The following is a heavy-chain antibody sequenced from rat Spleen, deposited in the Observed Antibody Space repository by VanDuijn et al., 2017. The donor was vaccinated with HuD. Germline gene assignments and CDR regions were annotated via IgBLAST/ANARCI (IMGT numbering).Heavy chain of an antibody. J-gene: IGHJ2*01. Sequence: EVQLVESGGGLVQPGRSLKLSCVASGFTFSDCGMNWVRQAPGKGLEWVASITNASGGTHYPDSVKGRFTISRDTAQNILYLQMNSPRSEDTATYYCTRGGHTMGLTSRYFDYWGQGVMVTVSS. CDR2: ITNASGGT. CDR3: TRGGHTMGLTSRYFDY. CDR1: GFTFSDCG. V-gene: IGHV5-31*01. D-gene: IGHD1-9*01.